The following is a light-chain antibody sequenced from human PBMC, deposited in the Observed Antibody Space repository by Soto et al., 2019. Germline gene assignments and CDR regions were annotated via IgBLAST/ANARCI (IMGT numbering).Light chain of an antibody. CDR1: QTISSW. CDR2: KAS. Sequence: DIQMTQSPSTLSGSVGDSVTITCRASQTISSWLAWYQQKPGKAPKLLIYKASTLKSGVPSRFSGSGSGTELTLTISSLQADDFATYYCQHYNSYSEAFGQGTKVELK. V-gene: IGKV1-5*03. J-gene: IGKJ1*01. CDR3: QHYNSYSEA.